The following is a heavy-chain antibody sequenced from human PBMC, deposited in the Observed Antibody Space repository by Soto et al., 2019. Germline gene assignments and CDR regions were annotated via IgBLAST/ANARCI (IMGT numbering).Heavy chain of an antibody. CDR1: GVTFSSYA. J-gene: IGHJ6*02. Sequence: SVKVSCKASGVTFSSYAISWVRQAPGQGLEWMGGIIPIFGTANYAQKFQGRVTITADESTSTAYMELSSLRSEDTAVYYCARGGSSFSYRYYGMDVWGQGTTVTVSS. D-gene: IGHD6-13*01. V-gene: IGHV1-69*13. CDR3: ARGGSSFSYRYYGMDV. CDR2: IIPIFGTA.